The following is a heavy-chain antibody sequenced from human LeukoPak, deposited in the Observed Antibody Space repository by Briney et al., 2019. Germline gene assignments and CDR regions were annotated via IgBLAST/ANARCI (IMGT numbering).Heavy chain of an antibody. CDR1: GYTFTSYD. CDR2: MNQKRGNT. D-gene: IGHD6-6*01. V-gene: IGHV1-8*01. CDR3: ARGQRGNPSIAARPPYYMYV. J-gene: IGHJ6*03. Sequence: GASVKVSCKASGYTFTSYDINWGRQAGGQGREGMGGMNQKRGNTGNAKKFQGRGTMTRNTSITTAYMELSSLRSEDTAVYYCARGQRGNPSIAARPPYYMYVWGKGTPVTVSS.